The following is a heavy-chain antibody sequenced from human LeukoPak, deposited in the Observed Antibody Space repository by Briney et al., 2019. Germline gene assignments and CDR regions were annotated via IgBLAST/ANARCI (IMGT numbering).Heavy chain of an antibody. CDR2: ISYDGSNK. Sequence: GGSLRLSCAASGFTFSSYAMHWVRQAPGKGLEWVAVISYDGSNKYYADSVKGRFTISRDNSKNTLYLQMNSLRAEDTAEYYCARAGGPNYYYYMDVWGKGTTVTVSS. J-gene: IGHJ6*03. CDR3: ARAGGPNYYYYMDV. V-gene: IGHV3-30-3*01. CDR1: GFTFSSYA.